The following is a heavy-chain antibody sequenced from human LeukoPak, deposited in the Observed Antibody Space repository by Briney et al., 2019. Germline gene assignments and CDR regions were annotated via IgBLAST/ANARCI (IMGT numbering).Heavy chain of an antibody. CDR3: AASDYGDVFDY. CDR2: ISAYNGNT. J-gene: IGHJ4*02. D-gene: IGHD4-17*01. Sequence: ASVKVSCKASGYTFTSYGISGVRQAPGQGLEWMGWISAYNGNTNYAQKLQGRVTMTTDTSTSTAYMELRSLRSDDTAVYYCAASDYGDVFDYWGQGTLVTVSS. CDR1: GYTFTSYG. V-gene: IGHV1-18*04.